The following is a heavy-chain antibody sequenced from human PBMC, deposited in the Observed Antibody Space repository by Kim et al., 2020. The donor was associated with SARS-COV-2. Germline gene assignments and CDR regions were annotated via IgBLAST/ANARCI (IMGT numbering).Heavy chain of an antibody. D-gene: IGHD6-13*01. V-gene: IGHV3-23*01. CDR1: GFTFSSYA. CDR2: ISGSGGST. J-gene: IGHJ5*02. CDR3: AKDQGSSSWTRWFDP. Sequence: GGSLRLSCAASGFTFSSYAMSWVRQAPGKGLEWVSAISGSGGSTYYADSVKGRFTISRDNSKNTLYLQMNSLRAEDTAVYYCAKDQGSSSWTRWFDPWGQGTLVTVSS.